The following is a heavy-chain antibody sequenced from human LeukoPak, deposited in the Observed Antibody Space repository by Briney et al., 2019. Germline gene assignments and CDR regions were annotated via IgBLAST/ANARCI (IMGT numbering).Heavy chain of an antibody. J-gene: IGHJ4*02. CDR1: GGFISSSNW. V-gene: IGHV4-4*02. Sequence: SETLSLTCAVSGGFISSSNWWSWVRQPPGKGLQRFGEIYHSGSTNYNPSLKSRVTISVDKSKNQFSLKLSSVTAADTAVYYCAYRALTGYSSSWRSWGQGTPVTVSS. CDR3: AYRALTGYSSSWRS. D-gene: IGHD6-13*01. CDR2: IYHSGST.